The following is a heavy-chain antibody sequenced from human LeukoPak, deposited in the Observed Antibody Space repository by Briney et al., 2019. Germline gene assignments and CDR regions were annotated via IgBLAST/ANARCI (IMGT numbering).Heavy chain of an antibody. CDR2: ISGTGGST. D-gene: IGHD2-15*01. J-gene: IGHJ4*02. CDR3: ARSSVRETPPNY. V-gene: IGHV3-23*01. Sequence: GGSLRLSCAASGFTFSSYAMTWVRQAPGKGLEWVSSISGTGGSTFYADSVKGRFTISRDESKNTLYLQMNSLRAEDTAVYYCARSSVRETPPNYWGQGTLVTVSS. CDR1: GFTFSSYA.